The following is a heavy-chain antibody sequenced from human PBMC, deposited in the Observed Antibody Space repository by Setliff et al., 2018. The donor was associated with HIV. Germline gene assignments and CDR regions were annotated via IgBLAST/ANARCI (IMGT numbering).Heavy chain of an antibody. CDR1: GGSLSGYY. V-gene: IGHV4-34*01. D-gene: IGHD3-10*01. CDR3: AREGGQGYSGSGSFYHRNFDL. CDR2: INQSVNT. Sequence: SETLSLTCAVYGGSLSGYYWSWVRQSPGRGLEWIGEINQSVNTNFNPSLKSRLIISVDTSKSQFSLKLTSVTAADTALYYCAREGGQGYSGSGSFYHRNFDLWGRGTLVTVS. J-gene: IGHJ2*01.